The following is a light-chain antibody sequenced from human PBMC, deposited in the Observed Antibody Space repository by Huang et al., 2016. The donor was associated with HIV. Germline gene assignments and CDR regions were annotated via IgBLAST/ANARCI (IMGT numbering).Light chain of an antibody. CDR1: QSIRNF. CDR2: DAS. CDR3: QQRSSWPPFT. V-gene: IGKV3-11*01. J-gene: IGKJ3*01. Sequence: EILLTQSPATLSLSPGERATLSCRASQSIRNFLSWYQQRPGQPPRLLIYDASTRANGSPDRFSGSGSDTDFTLTISSLEPEDFAVYYCQQRSSWPPFTFGPGTKVDIK.